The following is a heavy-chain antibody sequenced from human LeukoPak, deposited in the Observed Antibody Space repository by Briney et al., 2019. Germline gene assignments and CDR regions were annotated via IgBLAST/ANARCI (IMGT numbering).Heavy chain of an antibody. D-gene: IGHD3-10*01. Sequence: SETLSLTCAVYGGSFSGYYWSWIRQPPGKGLEWIGEINHSGSTNYNPSLKSRVTISVDTSKNQFSLKLSSVTAADTAVYYCAGSPILPTYGLGSFYKHYFFYYYGIDGLGKRTKVTVSS. V-gene: IGHV4-34*01. J-gene: IGHJ6*01. CDR1: GGSFSGYY. CDR2: INHSGST. CDR3: AGSPILPTYGLGSFYKHYFFYYYGIDG.